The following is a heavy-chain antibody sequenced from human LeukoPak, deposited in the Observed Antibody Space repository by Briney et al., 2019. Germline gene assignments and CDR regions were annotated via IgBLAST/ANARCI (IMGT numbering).Heavy chain of an antibody. J-gene: IGHJ5*02. CDR1: GGSFSGYY. Sequence: SETLSLTCAVYGGSFSGYYWSWIRQPPGKGLEWIGEINHSGSTNYNPSLKSRVTISVGTSKNQFSLKLSSVTAADTAVYYCARDGCSSTSCYIGYWFDPWGQGTLVTVSS. CDR2: INHSGST. D-gene: IGHD2-2*02. V-gene: IGHV4-34*01. CDR3: ARDGCSSTSCYIGYWFDP.